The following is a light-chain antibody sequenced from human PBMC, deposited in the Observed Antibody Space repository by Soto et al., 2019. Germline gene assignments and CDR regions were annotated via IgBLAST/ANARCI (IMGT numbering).Light chain of an antibody. J-gene: IGKJ2*01. CDR2: GAS. CDR3: QQYGSSPTMYT. V-gene: IGKV3-20*01. Sequence: EIVLTQSPGTLSLSPGERATLSCRASQSVSSSYLAWYQQKPGQAPRLLIYGASSRATGIPDRFSGSGSGTDFTLTISRLEPEDVAVYYCQQYGSSPTMYTFGQGTKLETK. CDR1: QSVSSSY.